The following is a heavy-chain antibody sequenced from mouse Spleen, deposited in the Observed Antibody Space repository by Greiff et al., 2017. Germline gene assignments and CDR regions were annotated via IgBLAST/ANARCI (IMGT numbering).Heavy chain of an antibody. CDR2: INPYNGDT. CDR1: GYSFTGYF. D-gene: IGHD2-2*01. CDR3: AIYYGYDEAMDY. V-gene: IGHV1-20*01. J-gene: IGHJ4*01. Sequence: VQLKQSGPELVKPGDSVKISCKASGYSFTGYFMNWVMQSHGKSLEWIGRINPYNGDTFYNQKFKGKATLTVDKSSSTAHMELRSLTSEDSAVYYCAIYYGYDEAMDYWGQGTSVTVSS.